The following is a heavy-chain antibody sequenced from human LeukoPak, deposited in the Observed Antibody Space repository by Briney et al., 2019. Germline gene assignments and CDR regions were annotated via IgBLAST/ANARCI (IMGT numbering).Heavy chain of an antibody. CDR3: ASPRGDDSGGYYTWYFHH. D-gene: IGHD3-22*01. CDR2: GST. V-gene: IGHV4-4*09. CDR1: GGSLSSYY. J-gene: IGHJ1*01. Sequence: PSETLSLTCTVSGGSLSSYYWSWIRQPPGKGLEWIGSGSTYYNPSLKSRVTISVDTSKNQFSLKLSSATAADTAVYFCASPRGDDSGGYYTWYFHHWGQGILVTVSS.